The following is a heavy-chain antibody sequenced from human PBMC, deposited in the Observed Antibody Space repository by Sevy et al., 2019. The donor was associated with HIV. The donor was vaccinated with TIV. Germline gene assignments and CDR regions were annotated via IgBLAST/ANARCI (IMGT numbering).Heavy chain of an antibody. J-gene: IGHJ1*01. Sequence: SETLSLTCTVSGGSISSSSYYWGWIRQPPGKGLEWIGSSYCSGSTYYNPTLKSRVTISVDTSKNQFYLKLSSVTAAVKAVYYCARLSYYDFWSGYSRAEYFQHWGQGTLVTVSS. CDR2: SYCSGST. V-gene: IGHV4-39*01. D-gene: IGHD3-3*01. CDR3: ARLSYYDFWSGYSRAEYFQH. CDR1: GGSISSSSYY.